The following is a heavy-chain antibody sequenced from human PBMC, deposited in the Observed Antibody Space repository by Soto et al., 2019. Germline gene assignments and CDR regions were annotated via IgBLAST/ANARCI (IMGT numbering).Heavy chain of an antibody. V-gene: IGHV3-33*01. J-gene: IGHJ6*02. CDR3: ARAVAVDRDYYYYYGMDV. CDR2: IWYDGSNK. Sequence: PGGSLRLSCGASGFTFRSYGMHWVRQAPGKGLEWVAVIWYDGSNKYYADSVKGRFTISRDNSKNTLYLQMNTLRAEDTAVYYCARAVAVDRDYYYYYGMDVWGQGTTVTVSS. CDR1: GFTFRSYG. D-gene: IGHD6-19*01.